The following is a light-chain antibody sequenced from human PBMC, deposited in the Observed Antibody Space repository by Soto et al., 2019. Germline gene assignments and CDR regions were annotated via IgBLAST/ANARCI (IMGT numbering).Light chain of an antibody. CDR1: SSNIGSNY. CDR2: RNN. J-gene: IGLJ3*02. Sequence: QSVLTQPPSASGTPGQRVTISCSGSSSNIGSNYVYWYRQLPGTAPKLLIYRNNQRPSGGPDRFSGSKSGTSASLAISGLRSEDEADYYCATWDDSLSGQVFGGGTKLTVL. V-gene: IGLV1-47*01. CDR3: ATWDDSLSGQV.